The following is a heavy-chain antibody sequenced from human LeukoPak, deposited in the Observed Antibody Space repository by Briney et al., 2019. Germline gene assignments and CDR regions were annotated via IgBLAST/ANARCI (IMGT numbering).Heavy chain of an antibody. D-gene: IGHD3-3*01. CDR3: ARTYDFGRGPPGDAFDN. V-gene: IGHV3-48*01. J-gene: IGHJ3*02. Sequence: GGPLRLSCAASGFTFTIFGLNWVRQAPGKGPEWASYIDARSGITYYADSVQGRFTLSRDNARESVFPQMDSLRVDDTAVYYCARTYDFGRGPPGDAFDNWGPGTWVIVSS. CDR1: GFTFTIFG. CDR2: IDARSGIT.